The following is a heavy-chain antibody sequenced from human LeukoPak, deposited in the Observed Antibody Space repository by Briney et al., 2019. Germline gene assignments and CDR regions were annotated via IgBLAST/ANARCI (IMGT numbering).Heavy chain of an antibody. CDR3: ASSSSWYLRYYFEY. CDR2: IYYSGST. CDR1: GGSISSSSYY. V-gene: IGHV4-39*01. Sequence: SETLSLTCTVSGGSISSSSYYWGWIRQPPGEGLEWIGSIYYSGSTYYNPSLKSRVTISVDTSKNQFSLKLSSVTAADTAVYYCASSSSWYLRYYFEYWGQGTLVTVSS. J-gene: IGHJ4*02. D-gene: IGHD6-13*01.